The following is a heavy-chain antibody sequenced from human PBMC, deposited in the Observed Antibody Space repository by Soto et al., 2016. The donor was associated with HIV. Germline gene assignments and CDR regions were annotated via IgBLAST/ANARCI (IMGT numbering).Heavy chain of an antibody. V-gene: IGHV4-34*01. CDR2: INHNGST. Sequence: QVQLQQWGTGLLKPSETLSLTCAVYGGSFSGYYWSWIRRSPGKGLEWIGEINHNGSTNYNPSLKSRVILSVDTSKNQFSLKLNSLTAADTAVYYCARGNGYDWGYYFDSWGQGNLVTVSS. CDR3: ARGNGYDWGYYFDS. J-gene: IGHJ4*02. D-gene: IGHD5-12*01. CDR1: GGSFSGYY.